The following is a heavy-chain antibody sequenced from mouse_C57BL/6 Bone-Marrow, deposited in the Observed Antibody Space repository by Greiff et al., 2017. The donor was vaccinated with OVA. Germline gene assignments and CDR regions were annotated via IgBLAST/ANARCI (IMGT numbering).Heavy chain of an antibody. CDR3: ARDQGYYSNLWCAY. CDR2: ISDGGSYT. V-gene: IGHV5-4*01. D-gene: IGHD2-5*01. Sequence: EVMLVESGGGLVKPGGSLKLSCAASGFTFSSYAMSWVRQTPEKRLEWVATISDGGSYTYYPDNVKGRFTISRDNAKNNLYLQMSHLKSEDTAMYYCARDQGYYSNLWCAYWGQGTLVTVSA. CDR1: GFTFSSYA. J-gene: IGHJ3*01.